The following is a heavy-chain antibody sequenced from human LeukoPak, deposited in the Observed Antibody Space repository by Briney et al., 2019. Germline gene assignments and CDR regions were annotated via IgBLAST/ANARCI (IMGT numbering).Heavy chain of an antibody. V-gene: IGHV1-46*01. CDR3: ARDGSRLRYFDWLCYGMDV. CDR1: GYTFTSYY. D-gene: IGHD3-9*01. Sequence: ASVKVSCKASGYTFTSYYMHWVRQAPGQGLEWLGIINPSGGSTSYAQKFQGRVTMTRDTSTSTVYMELSSLRSEDTAVYYCARDGSRLRYFDWLCYGMDVWGQGTTVTVSS. J-gene: IGHJ6*02. CDR2: INPSGGST.